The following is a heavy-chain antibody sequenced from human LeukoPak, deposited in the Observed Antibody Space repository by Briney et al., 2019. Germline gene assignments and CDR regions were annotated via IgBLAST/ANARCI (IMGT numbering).Heavy chain of an antibody. CDR2: IYHSGST. Sequence: SQTLSLTCTVSGGSISSSGYSWTWIRQPPGKGLEWIGYIYHSGSTFYNPSLKSRVTISIDRSKSQFSLKLTSVTAADTAVYYCARGGSTTVVSFDYWGQGTLVTVS. J-gene: IGHJ4*02. V-gene: IGHV4-30-2*01. CDR3: ARGGSTTVVSFDY. D-gene: IGHD4-23*01. CDR1: GGSISSSGYS.